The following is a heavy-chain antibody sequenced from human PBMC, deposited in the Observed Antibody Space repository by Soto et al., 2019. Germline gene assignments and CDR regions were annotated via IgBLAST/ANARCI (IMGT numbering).Heavy chain of an antibody. D-gene: IGHD1-26*01. CDR3: ARGERGAFDL. CDR1: W. Sequence: WLHRFNKTPGKGLVWVSRIHSDGSSTTYADSVKGRFTISRDNAKNTLYLQMNSLRAEDTAVYYCARGERGAFDLWGQGTMVTVSS. J-gene: IGHJ3*01. CDR2: IHSDGSST. V-gene: IGHV3-74*01.